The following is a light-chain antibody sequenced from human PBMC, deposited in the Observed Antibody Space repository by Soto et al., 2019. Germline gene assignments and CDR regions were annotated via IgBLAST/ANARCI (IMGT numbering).Light chain of an antibody. CDR3: QKYSSVIN. Sequence: DIQMTQSTSSLSASVGDRVTITCRASQGIRNFLAWYQQKPGKVPKLLISAASTLESGVPSRFSGSGSGTDFTLTITSLQPEDVATYYCQKYSSVINFGQGTRLEIK. CDR2: AAS. V-gene: IGKV1-27*01. CDR1: QGIRNF. J-gene: IGKJ5*01.